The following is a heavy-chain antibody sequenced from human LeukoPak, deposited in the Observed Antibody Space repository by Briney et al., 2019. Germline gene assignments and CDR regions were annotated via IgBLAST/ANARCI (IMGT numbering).Heavy chain of an antibody. CDR1: GDSISSRSYY. Sequence: PSETLSLTCTVSGDSISSRSYYWGWIRQPPGKGLEWIGSIYYSGSTYYNPSLKSRVTISVNTSKNQFSLKLSSVTAADTAVYYCARITIVAFDIWGQGTTVTVSS. CDR3: ARITIVAFDI. D-gene: IGHD3-3*01. J-gene: IGHJ3*02. CDR2: IYYSGST. V-gene: IGHV4-39*07.